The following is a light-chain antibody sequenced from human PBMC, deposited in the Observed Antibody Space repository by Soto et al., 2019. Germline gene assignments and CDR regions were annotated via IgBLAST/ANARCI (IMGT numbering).Light chain of an antibody. Sequence: QSVLTQSSSASASLGSSVKLTCTLNSGHSSYTIAWHQQQPGKAPRYLMKLEGSGNYNKGSEVPDRFLGSSSGANRYLTISNLQFEDEADYYCESWDSNSRVFGGGTKLTVL. J-gene: IGLJ2*01. CDR1: SGHSSYT. CDR3: ESWDSNSRV. V-gene: IGLV4-60*02. CDR2: LEGSGNY.